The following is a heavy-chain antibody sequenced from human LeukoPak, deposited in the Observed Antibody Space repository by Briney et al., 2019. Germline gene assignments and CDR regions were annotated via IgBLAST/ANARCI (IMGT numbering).Heavy chain of an antibody. CDR3: AKDGGGTDFDY. CDR1: GFTFRSHA. CDR2: ISGGGGST. Sequence: GGSLRLSCAASGFTFRSHAMSWVRQAPGKGPEWVSGISGGGGSTYYADSVKGRFTISRDNSKNTLYLQMNSLRAEDTAVYYCAKDGGGTDFDYWGQGTLVTVSS. J-gene: IGHJ4*02. V-gene: IGHV3-23*01. D-gene: IGHD1-26*01.